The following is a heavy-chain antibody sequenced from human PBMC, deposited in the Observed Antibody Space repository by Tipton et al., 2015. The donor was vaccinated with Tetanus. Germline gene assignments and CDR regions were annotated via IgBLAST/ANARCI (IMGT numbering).Heavy chain of an antibody. Sequence: TLSLTCTVSGASISDKKYYWGWIRQAPGKGLEWIASIYFQGSTYYSPSLKGRLTIDVDTSQNLFSLKLTSVTAADTAVYYCARHLYGYWFDPWGQGALVTVSS. D-gene: IGHD2/OR15-2a*01. V-gene: IGHV4-39*01. CDR3: ARHLYGYWFDP. CDR2: IYFQGST. J-gene: IGHJ5*02. CDR1: GASISDKKYY.